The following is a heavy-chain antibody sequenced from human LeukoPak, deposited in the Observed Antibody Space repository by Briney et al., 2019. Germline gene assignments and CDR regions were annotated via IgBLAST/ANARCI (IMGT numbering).Heavy chain of an antibody. J-gene: IGHJ4*02. D-gene: IGHD1-26*01. CDR2: ISGSGGNT. V-gene: IGHV3-23*01. CDR3: AKGKWELLDYFDY. Sequence: PGGSLRLSCAASGFTFSSYAMSWVRQAPGKGLEWVSAISGSGGNTYYADSVKGRFTISRDNSKNTLYLQMNSLRAEDTAVYYCAKGKWELLDYFDYWGQGTLVTVSS. CDR1: GFTFSSYA.